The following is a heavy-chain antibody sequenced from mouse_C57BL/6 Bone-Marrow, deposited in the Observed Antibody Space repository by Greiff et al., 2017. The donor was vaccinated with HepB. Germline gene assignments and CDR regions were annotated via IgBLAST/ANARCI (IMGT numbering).Heavy chain of an antibody. CDR1: GYSITSDY. J-gene: IGHJ4*01. Sequence: EVQLVESGPELAKPSQTLSLTCSVPGYSITSDYWNWIRKSPGNKLAYMGYISYSGSTYYTPSNKSLISITRDTSKNQYYLQLHSVTTEDTATYYCARGSNYPYYYAMDYWGQGTSVTVSS. V-gene: IGHV3-8*01. CDR2: ISYSGST. CDR3: ARGSNYPYYYAMDY. D-gene: IGHD2-5*01.